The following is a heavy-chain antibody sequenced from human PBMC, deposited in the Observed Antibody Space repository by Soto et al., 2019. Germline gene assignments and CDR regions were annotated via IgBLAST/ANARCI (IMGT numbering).Heavy chain of an antibody. CDR2: THYSGST. CDR3: ARLPWADYGGIFDP. Sequence: SETLSLTCTVSGGSISSYYWSWIRHPPGKKLEWIGYTHYSGSTNYNPSLKSRVTISLATSKNQFSLKLYSVTTADTAMYYCARLPWADYGGIFDPWGQGTLVNVS. J-gene: IGHJ5*02. V-gene: IGHV4-59*01. CDR1: GGSISSYY. D-gene: IGHD4-17*01.